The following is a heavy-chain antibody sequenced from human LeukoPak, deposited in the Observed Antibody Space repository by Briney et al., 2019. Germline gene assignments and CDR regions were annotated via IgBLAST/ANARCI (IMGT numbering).Heavy chain of an antibody. Sequence: GESLQISCRGSGSSFSNYWIAWVRQMPGKGLEWMGVIYPSDSDTKYSPSFQGQVTISVDKSISTAYLQWSSLKASDTAMYYCARKGAHFDYWGQGTLVTVSS. CDR1: GSSFSNYW. V-gene: IGHV5-51*01. D-gene: IGHD1-26*01. J-gene: IGHJ4*02. CDR3: ARKGAHFDY. CDR2: IYPSDSDT.